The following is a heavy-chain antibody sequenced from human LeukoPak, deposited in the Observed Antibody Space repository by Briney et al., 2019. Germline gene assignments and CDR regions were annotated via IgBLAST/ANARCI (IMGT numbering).Heavy chain of an antibody. CDR1: GGSISSYY. CDR3: ARDGTYYYDSSGYYLSRYYMDV. CDR2: IYTSGST. J-gene: IGHJ6*03. V-gene: IGHV4-4*07. Sequence: SETLSLTCTVSGGSISSYYWSWIRQPAGKGLEWIGRIYTSGSTNYNPSLKSRVTMSVDTSKNQFSLKLSSVTAADTAVYYCARDGTYYYDSSGYYLSRYYMDVWGKGTTVTVSS. D-gene: IGHD3-22*01.